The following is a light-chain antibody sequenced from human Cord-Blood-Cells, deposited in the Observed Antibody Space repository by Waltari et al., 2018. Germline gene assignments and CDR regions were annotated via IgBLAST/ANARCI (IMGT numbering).Light chain of an antibody. CDR3: QQRSNWPIT. J-gene: IGKJ5*01. Sequence: EIVLIQSPATLSLSPGERATLTCRASQSVSSYLAWYQQKPGQAPRLLIYDASNMATGIPARFSGSGSGTDFTLTISSLEPEDFAVYYCQQRSNWPITFGQGTRLEIK. CDR1: QSVSSY. V-gene: IGKV3-11*01. CDR2: DAS.